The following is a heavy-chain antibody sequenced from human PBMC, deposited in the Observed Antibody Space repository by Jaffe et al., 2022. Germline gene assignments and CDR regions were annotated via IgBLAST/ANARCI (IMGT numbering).Heavy chain of an antibody. Sequence: QVQLQESGPGLVKPSETLSLTCTVSGGSISSYYWSWIRQPPGKGLEWIGYIYYSGSTNYNPSLKSRVTISVDTSKNQFSLKLSSVTAADTAVYYCARGDFVEGGYYYMDVWGKGTTVTVSS. V-gene: IGHV4-59*01. CDR2: IYYSGST. CDR1: GGSISSYY. D-gene: IGHD3-16*02. CDR3: ARGDFVEGGYYYMDV. J-gene: IGHJ6*03.